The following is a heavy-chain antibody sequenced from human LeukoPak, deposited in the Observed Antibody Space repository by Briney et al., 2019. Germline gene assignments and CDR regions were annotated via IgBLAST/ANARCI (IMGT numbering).Heavy chain of an antibody. CDR2: IYPGDSDT. CDR3: ARSVGTYDYSLQQ. CDR1: GYSFITYW. J-gene: IGHJ1*01. D-gene: IGHD3-10*01. V-gene: IGHV5-51*01. Sequence: GASLKISCKASGYSFITYWIGWVRQMPGKGPEWMGIIYPGDSDTRYSPSFQGQVTISADKSISTAYLQWSSLKASDTAMYYCARSVGTYDYSLQQWGQGSLVTVS.